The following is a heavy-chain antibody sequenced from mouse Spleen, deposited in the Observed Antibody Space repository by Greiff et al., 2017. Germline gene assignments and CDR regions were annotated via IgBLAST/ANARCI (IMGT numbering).Heavy chain of an antibody. CDR1: GFSLTSYG. CDR2: IWSGGST. CDR3: ARTPPITTVVARYWYFDV. D-gene: IGHD1-1*01. Sequence: VKLVESGPGLVQPSQSLSITCTVSGFSLTSYGVHWVRQSPGKGLEWLGVIWSGGSTDYNAAFISRLSISKDNSKSQVFFKMNSLQADDTAIYYCARTPPITTVVARYWYFDVWGAGTTVTVSS. V-gene: IGHV2-2*01. J-gene: IGHJ1*01.